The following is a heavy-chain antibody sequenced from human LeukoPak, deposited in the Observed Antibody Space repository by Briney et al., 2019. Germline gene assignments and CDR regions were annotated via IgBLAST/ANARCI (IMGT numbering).Heavy chain of an antibody. Sequence: VKLSREGSGYRFASYAMHLVRQGHGQRLGLKGLINDGNGNTKYSQKFQGRVTITRDTSASTAYMELSRLRSEDTAVYYCARNNYDILTGYLRYAFDIWGQGTMVTVSS. J-gene: IGHJ3*02. CDR3: ARNNYDILTGYLRYAFDI. CDR2: INDGNGNT. D-gene: IGHD3-9*01. CDR1: GYRFASYA. V-gene: IGHV1-3*01.